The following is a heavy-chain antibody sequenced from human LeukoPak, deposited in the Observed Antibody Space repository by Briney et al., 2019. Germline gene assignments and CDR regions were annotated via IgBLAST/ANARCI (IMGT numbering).Heavy chain of an antibody. CDR2: IRYDGRNK. V-gene: IGHV3-30*02. D-gene: IGHD3/OR15-3a*01. CDR1: GFTFSSYG. Sequence: GGSLRLSCAASGFTFSSYGMHWVRQAPGKGLEWVAFIRYDGRNKYYADSVKGRFTISRDNSKNTLYLQMNSLRAEDTAVYYCAKVDWLYYFDYWGQGTLVTVSS. CDR3: AKVDWLYYFDY. J-gene: IGHJ4*02.